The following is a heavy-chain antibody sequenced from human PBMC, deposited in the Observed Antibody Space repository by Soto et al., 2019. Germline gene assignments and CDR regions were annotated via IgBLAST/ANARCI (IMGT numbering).Heavy chain of an antibody. J-gene: IGHJ4*02. CDR3: ARSPRLAALGSFDY. Sequence: QVQLQESGPGLVKPSQTLSLTCTVSGGSISSGGYYWSWIRQHPGKGLEWIGYIYYSGSTYYNPSLKSRIIISVDTSKNQFSLKLNSVTAADTAVYYCARSPRLAALGSFDYWGQGILVTVSS. CDR2: IYYSGST. CDR1: GGSISSGGYY. V-gene: IGHV4-31*03. D-gene: IGHD6-13*01.